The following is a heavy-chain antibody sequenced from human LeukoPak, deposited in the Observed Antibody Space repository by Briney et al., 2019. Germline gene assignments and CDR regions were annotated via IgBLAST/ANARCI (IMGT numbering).Heavy chain of an antibody. V-gene: IGHV4-39*01. CDR1: GGSISSSSYY. D-gene: IGHD1-26*01. CDR2: IYYSGST. J-gene: IGHJ4*02. Sequence: PSETLSLTCTVSGGSISSSSYYWGWIRQPPGKGLEWIGSIYYSGSTYYNPSLKSRVTISVDTSKNQFSLKLSSVTAADTAVEYWAGQIFPIVGVAYWGQGTLVTVSS. CDR3: AGQIFPIVGVAY.